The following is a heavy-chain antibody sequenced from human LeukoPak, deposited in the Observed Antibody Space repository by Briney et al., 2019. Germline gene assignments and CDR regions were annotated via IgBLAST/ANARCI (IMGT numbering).Heavy chain of an antibody. V-gene: IGHV3-21*01. J-gene: IGHJ3*02. CDR2: ISSSSSYI. D-gene: IGHD3-22*01. Sequence: GGSLRRSCAASGFTFSSYSMKWVRQAPGKGLEWFSAISSSSSYIYYADSVKGRFTISRDNAKNSLYLQMNSLRAEDTAVYYCARFYYDSSGFAFDIWGQGTMVTVSS. CDR1: GFTFSSYS. CDR3: ARFYYDSSGFAFDI.